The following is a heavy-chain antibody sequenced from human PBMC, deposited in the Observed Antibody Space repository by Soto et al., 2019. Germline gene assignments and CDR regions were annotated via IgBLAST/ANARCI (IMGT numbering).Heavy chain of an antibody. CDR2: LSGSGTST. J-gene: IGHJ4*02. CDR3: AKATTNGGWFNPFDS. V-gene: IGHV3-23*01. Sequence: GGSLRLSCAASGFSFVNYAMNWVRQAPGRGLEWVSGLSGSGTSTYYADSVKGRFTISRDNSRDTLFLQMNSLTADDTAVYYCAKATTNGGWFNPFDSWGQGALVTVSS. CDR1: GFSFVNYA. D-gene: IGHD6-19*01.